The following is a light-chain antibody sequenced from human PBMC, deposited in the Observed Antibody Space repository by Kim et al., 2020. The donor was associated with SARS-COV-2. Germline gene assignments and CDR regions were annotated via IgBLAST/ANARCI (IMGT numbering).Light chain of an antibody. CDR3: QAWDSSIYV. Sequence: GSPGQTASITCSGDKLGDKYASWYQQKPGQSPVVVSFRDNRRPSGIPERFSGSNSGNTATVTISGTQAMDEADYYCQAWDSSIYVFGTGTKVTVL. CDR2: RDN. V-gene: IGLV3-1*01. J-gene: IGLJ1*01. CDR1: KLGDKY.